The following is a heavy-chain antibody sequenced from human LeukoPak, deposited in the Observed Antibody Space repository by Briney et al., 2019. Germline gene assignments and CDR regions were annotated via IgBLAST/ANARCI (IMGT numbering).Heavy chain of an antibody. CDR3: ARLATSYYDSSGYCDY. CDR2: INHSRNT. CDR1: GGSFSGYY. J-gene: IGHJ4*02. D-gene: IGHD3-22*01. Sequence: PSETLSLTCAVYGGSFSGYYWSWIRQPPGKGLEWIGEINHSRNTNYNPSLKSRVTISVDTSKNQFSLKLSSVTAADTAVYYCARLATSYYDSSGYCDYWGQGTLVTVSS. V-gene: IGHV4-34*01.